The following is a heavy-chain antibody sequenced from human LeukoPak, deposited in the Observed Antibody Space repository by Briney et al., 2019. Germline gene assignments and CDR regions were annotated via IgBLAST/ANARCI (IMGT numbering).Heavy chain of an antibody. J-gene: IGHJ4*02. CDR2: INWNGGST. Sequence: GGSLRLSCAASGFTFDDYGMSWVRQAPGKGLEWVSGINWNGGSTGYADSVKGRFTISRDNAKNSLYLQMNSLRAEDTALYYCARASAAAAPPYFDYWGQGTLVTVSS. CDR3: ARASAAAAPPYFDY. D-gene: IGHD6-13*01. CDR1: GFTFDDYG. V-gene: IGHV3-20*04.